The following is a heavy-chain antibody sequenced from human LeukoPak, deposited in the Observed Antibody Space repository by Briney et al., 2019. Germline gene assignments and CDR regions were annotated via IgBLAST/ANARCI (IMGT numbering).Heavy chain of an antibody. CDR1: GFTFSSYW. J-gene: IGHJ4*02. V-gene: IGHV3-74*01. Sequence: GGSLRLSCAASGFTFSSYWMHWVRQAPGKGLVWVSRISPDGNSPRYADSVKGRFTISRDNSKNTLYLQMNSLRAEDTAVYYCARAPRITGTTYYFDYWGQGTLVTVSS. CDR2: ISPDGNSP. D-gene: IGHD1-20*01. CDR3: ARAPRITGTTYYFDY.